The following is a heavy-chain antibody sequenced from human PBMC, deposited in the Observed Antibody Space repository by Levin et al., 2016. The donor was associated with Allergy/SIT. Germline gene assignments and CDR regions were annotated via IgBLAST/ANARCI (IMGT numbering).Heavy chain of an antibody. CDR1: GGSFSGYY. CDR3: ARMGARSGYYIRGWFDP. CDR2: INHSGST. Sequence: SETLSLTCAVYGGSFSGYYWSWIRQPPGKGLEWIGEINHSGSTNYNPSLKSRVTISVDTSKNQFSLKLSSVTAADTAVYYCARMGARSGYYIRGWFDPWGQGTLVTVSS. D-gene: IGHD3-3*01. V-gene: IGHV4-34*01. J-gene: IGHJ5*02.